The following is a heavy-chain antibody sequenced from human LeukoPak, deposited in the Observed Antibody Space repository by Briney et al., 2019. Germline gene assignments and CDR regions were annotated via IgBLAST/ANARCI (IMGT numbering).Heavy chain of an antibody. CDR3: AREGSSSPLDY. J-gene: IGHJ4*02. D-gene: IGHD6-13*01. CDR1: GFTVSSNY. V-gene: IGHV3-66*02. CDR2: IYSDDST. Sequence: PGGSLRLSCAASGFTVSSNYMSWVRQAPGKGLEGVSVIYSDDSTYYADSVKGRFTISRDNSKNTLFLQMNSLRAEDTAVYYCAREGSSSPLDYWGQGTQVTVSS.